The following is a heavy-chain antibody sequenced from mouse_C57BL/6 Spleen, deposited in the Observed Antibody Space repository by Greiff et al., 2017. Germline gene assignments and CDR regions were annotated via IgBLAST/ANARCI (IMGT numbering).Heavy chain of an antibody. CDR3: ARSWVTTVVDAAWFAY. J-gene: IGHJ3*01. Sequence: QVQLQQSGPELVKPGASVKISCKASGYAFSSYWMNWVKQRPGKGLEWIGRIYPGDGDTNYNGKFKGRATLAADKSSSTAYMQLSSLTSEDSAVEFWARSWVTTVVDAAWFAYWGQGALVTVAA. CDR1: GYAFSSYW. V-gene: IGHV1-82*01. CDR2: IYPGDGDT. D-gene: IGHD1-1*01.